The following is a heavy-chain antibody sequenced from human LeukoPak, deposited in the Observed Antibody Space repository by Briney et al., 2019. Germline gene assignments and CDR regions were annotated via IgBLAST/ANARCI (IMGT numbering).Heavy chain of an antibody. CDR3: AREKTYYYDSSGPDY. V-gene: IGHV3-21*01. Sequence: GGSLRLSCAASGFTFSSYSMNWVRQAPGKGLEWDSSISSSSSYIYYADSVKGRFTISRDNAKNSLYLQMNSLRAEDTAVYYCAREKTYYYDSSGPDYWGQGTLVTVSS. CDR2: ISSSSSYI. CDR1: GFTFSSYS. D-gene: IGHD3-22*01. J-gene: IGHJ4*02.